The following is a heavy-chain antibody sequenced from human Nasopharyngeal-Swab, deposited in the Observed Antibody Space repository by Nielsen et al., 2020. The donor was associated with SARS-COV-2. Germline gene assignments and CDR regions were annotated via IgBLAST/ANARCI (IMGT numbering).Heavy chain of an antibody. CDR2: VYYSGST. D-gene: IGHD1-26*01. CDR3: ARGYGSFPYYFDH. Sequence: GSLRLSCPVSGGSVSTTTYFWGWIRQPPGKGLEWIGTVYYSGSTYYNPSLKSRVTISVDTSKNQFSLKPNSVTATDTAVYYCARGYGSFPYYFDHWGQGTLVTVSS. J-gene: IGHJ4*02. CDR1: GGSVSTTTYF. V-gene: IGHV4-39*01.